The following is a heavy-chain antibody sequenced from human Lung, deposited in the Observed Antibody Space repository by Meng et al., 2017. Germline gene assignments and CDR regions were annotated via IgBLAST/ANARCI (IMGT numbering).Heavy chain of an antibody. CDR1: GYTFTHYA. CDR3: ARGDWFDP. D-gene: IGHD3-16*01. CDR2: INTKTGNP. Sequence: QVKLEQSGSELKKPGASVKVSFQASGYTFTHYAINWVRQAPGQGLEWLGWINTKTGNPIYASAFTGRFVFSLDTSVSTAYLHISGLEPEDTAIYFCARGDWFDPWGQGTLVTVSS. V-gene: IGHV7-4-1*02. J-gene: IGHJ5*02.